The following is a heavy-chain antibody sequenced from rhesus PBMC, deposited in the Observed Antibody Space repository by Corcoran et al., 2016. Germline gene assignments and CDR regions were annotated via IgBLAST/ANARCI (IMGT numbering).Heavy chain of an antibody. J-gene: IGHJ5-1*01. CDR3: ARTEVIPNNRFDV. Sequence: QVTLKESGPALVKPTQTLTLTCTFSGFSLSTSGMGVGWIRQHPGKTLEWLAHIYWDDDKRYSTSLKSRLPISKDPSKNQVVLTMTNMDPVDTATYYCARTEVIPNNRFDVWGPGVLVTVSS. CDR1: GFSLSTSGMG. V-gene: IGHV2-1*01. CDR2: IYWDDDK. D-gene: IGHD3-34*01.